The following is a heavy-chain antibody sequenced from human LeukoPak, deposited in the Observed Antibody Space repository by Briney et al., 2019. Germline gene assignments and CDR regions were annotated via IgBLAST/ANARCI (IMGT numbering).Heavy chain of an antibody. Sequence: ASVKVSCKASGGTFSIYAISWVRQAPGQGGEWMGWINPNSGGTNYAQKFQGRVTMTRDTSISTAYMELSRLRSDDTAAYYCARVSSSGGLDIWGQGTMVTVSS. J-gene: IGHJ3*02. CDR1: GGTFSIYA. V-gene: IGHV1-2*02. CDR2: INPNSGGT. D-gene: IGHD6-13*01. CDR3: ARVSSSGGLDI.